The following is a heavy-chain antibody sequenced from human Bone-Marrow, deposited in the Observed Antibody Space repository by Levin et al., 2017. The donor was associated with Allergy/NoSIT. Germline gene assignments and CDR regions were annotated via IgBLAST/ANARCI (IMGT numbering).Heavy chain of an antibody. V-gene: IGHV1-24*01. Sequence: ASVKVSCKVSGYTLTELSMHWVRQAPGKGLEWMGGFDPEDGETIYAQKFQGRVTMTEDTSTDTAYMELSSLRSEDTAVYYCVATWGRNIEGRADWYFDLWGRGTLVTVSS. CDR3: VATWGRNIEGRADWYFDL. J-gene: IGHJ2*01. CDR2: FDPEDGET. CDR1: GYTLTELS. D-gene: IGHD2/OR15-2a*01.